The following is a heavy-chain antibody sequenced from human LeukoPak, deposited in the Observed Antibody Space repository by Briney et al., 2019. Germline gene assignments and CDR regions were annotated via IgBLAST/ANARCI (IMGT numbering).Heavy chain of an antibody. CDR1: GFTLDDYA. V-gene: IGHV3-9*01. Sequence: GRSLRLACAASGFTLDDYAIHWGRHAPGNCLRWVSGISWNSGSIGYAYSVKGRFTITRDKAKNALYLQMNRLRAEDTALYYCAKDKTPGSGSVRSAFDYWGQGTLVTVSS. CDR3: AKDKTPGSGSVRSAFDY. D-gene: IGHD3-10*01. J-gene: IGHJ4*02. CDR2: ISWNSGSI.